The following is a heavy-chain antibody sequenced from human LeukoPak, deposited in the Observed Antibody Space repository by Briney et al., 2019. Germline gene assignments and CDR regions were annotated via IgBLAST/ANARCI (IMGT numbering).Heavy chain of an antibody. CDR1: GYTFTAYY. CDR3: ARDQGGGSYTYYFDY. J-gene: IGHJ4*02. V-gene: IGHV1-2*02. Sequence: ASVKVSCKASGYTFTAYYMHWVRQAPGQGLEWMGWFNPNSGGTNYAQKFQGRVTMTRDTSISTAYMELGRLRSDDTAFYYCARDQGGGSYTYYFDYWGQGSLVTVSS. CDR2: FNPNSGGT. D-gene: IGHD1-26*01.